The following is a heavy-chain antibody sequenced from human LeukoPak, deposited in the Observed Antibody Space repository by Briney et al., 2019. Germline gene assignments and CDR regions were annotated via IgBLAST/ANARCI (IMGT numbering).Heavy chain of an antibody. CDR3: ARGGEYRGFGDY. V-gene: IGHV3-30-3*01. D-gene: IGHD5-18*01. CDR1: GFTFSSYA. Sequence: PGGSLRLSCAASGFTFSSYAMNWVRQAPGKGLEWVAVISYDGSNKYYADSVKGRFTISRDNSKNTLYLQMNSLRAEDTAVYYCARGGEYRGFGDYWGQGTLVTVSS. J-gene: IGHJ4*02. CDR2: ISYDGSNK.